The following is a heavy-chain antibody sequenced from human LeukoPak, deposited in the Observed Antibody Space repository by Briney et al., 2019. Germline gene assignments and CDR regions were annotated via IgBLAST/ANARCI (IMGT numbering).Heavy chain of an antibody. CDR1: GFTFSSYG. J-gene: IGHJ4*02. V-gene: IGHV3-33*01. CDR3: AREGAARYFDY. Sequence: PGGSLRLSCAASGFTFSSYGMHWVRQAPGKGLEWVAVMWYDGSNKYYADSVKGRFTISRDNSKNTLYLQMNSLRAEDTAVYYCAREGAARYFDYWGQGTLVTVSS. CDR2: MWYDGSNK. D-gene: IGHD6-6*01.